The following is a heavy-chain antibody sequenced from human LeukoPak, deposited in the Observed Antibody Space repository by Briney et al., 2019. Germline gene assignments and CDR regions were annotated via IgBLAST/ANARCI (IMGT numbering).Heavy chain of an antibody. CDR3: ARDRGSGYDPGYFDY. CDR2: IYSGDNT. V-gene: IGHV3-66*01. J-gene: IGHJ4*02. CDR1: GCTVSRYY. Sequence: GGSLRLSCAVSGCTVSRYYMSWVRQAPGKGLEWVSIIYSGDNTYYADSVKGRFTISRDNSKNTLYLQMNSLRVVDTAVYYCARDRGSGYDPGYFDYWGQGTLVTVSS. D-gene: IGHD5-12*01.